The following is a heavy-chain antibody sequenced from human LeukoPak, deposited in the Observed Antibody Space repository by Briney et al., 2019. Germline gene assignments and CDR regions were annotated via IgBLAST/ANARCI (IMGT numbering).Heavy chain of an antibody. Sequence: GGSLRLSCAASGFTFSSYSMNWVRQAPGKGLEWVSSISSSSTYIYYADSVKGRFTISRDNAKNSLYLQMNSLRAEDTAVYYCARGPSGYHNTGGQGTLVTVSS. D-gene: IGHD5-12*01. V-gene: IGHV3-21*01. CDR1: GFTFSSYS. J-gene: IGHJ4*02. CDR2: ISSSSTYI. CDR3: ARGPSGYHNT.